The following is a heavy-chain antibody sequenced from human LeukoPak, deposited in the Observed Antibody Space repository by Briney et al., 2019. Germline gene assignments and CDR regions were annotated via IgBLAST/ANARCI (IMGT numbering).Heavy chain of an antibody. V-gene: IGHV1-8*01. CDR2: MNPNSGNT. CDR3: ARCNITVAGIQTYNWFDP. D-gene: IGHD6-19*01. J-gene: IGHJ5*02. CDR1: GYTFTSYD. Sequence: GASVKVSCKTSGYTFTSYDINWVRQATGQGLEWMGWMNPNSGNTGYAQKFQGRVTMTRDTSISTAYMELSSLRSEDTAVYYCARCNITVAGIQTYNWFDPWGQGTLVTVSP.